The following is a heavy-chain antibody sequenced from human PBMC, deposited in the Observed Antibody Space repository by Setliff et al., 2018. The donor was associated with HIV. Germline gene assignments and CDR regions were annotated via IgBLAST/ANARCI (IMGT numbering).Heavy chain of an antibody. Sequence: GASVKVSCKASGGTFSSYVISWVRQAPGQGPEWMGGIIPMYGVTNYAQKFQGRVTITTDESTSTVYMELSSLRSEDTAVYYCARDRGDLSLAYYLYYGMDVWGQGTTVTVSS. CDR3: ARDRGDLSLAYYLYYGMDV. CDR2: IIPMYGVT. D-gene: IGHD3-10*01. J-gene: IGHJ6*02. V-gene: IGHV1-69*05. CDR1: GGTFSSYV.